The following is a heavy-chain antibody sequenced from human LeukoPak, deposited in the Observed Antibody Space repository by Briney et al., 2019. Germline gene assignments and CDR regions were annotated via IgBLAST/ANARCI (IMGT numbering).Heavy chain of an antibody. J-gene: IGHJ5*02. V-gene: IGHV1-69*05. CDR1: GGTFSSYA. CDR2: IIPIFGTA. CDR3: ARGDVVVPAATSGGWFDP. Sequence: SVKVSCKASGGTFSSYAISWVRQAPGQGLEWMGGIIPIFGTANYAQKFQGRVTITTDESTSTAYMELSSLRSEDTAVYYCARGDVVVPAATSGGWFDPWGRGTLVTVSS. D-gene: IGHD2-2*01.